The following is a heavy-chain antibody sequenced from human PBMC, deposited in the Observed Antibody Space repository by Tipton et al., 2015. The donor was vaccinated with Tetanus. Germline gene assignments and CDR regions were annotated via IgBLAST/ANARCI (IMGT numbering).Heavy chain of an antibody. J-gene: IGHJ4*02. CDR1: GGSFSGFY. D-gene: IGHD3-16*01. Sequence: GLVKPSETLSLTCAVSGGSFSGFYWSWIRQPPGKGLEWIGDIFYSGNSIPNPSFRSRVTMSADTSRTLFSLTLMSVTAADTAVYFCARGLIDDFLGSRIYFDSWGPGTLVTVSS. V-gene: IGHV4-59*01. CDR3: ARGLIDDFLGSRIYFDS. CDR2: IFYSGNS.